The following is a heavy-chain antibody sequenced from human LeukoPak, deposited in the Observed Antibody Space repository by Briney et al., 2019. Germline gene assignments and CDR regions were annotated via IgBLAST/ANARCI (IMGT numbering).Heavy chain of an antibody. CDR2: INQDGGGR. Sequence: GGSLRLSCAASGFTFTSYWMTWVRQAPGKGLEWVANINQDGGGRYYVDSVKGRFTISRDNAKNTLYLQMNSLRAEDTAVYYCARHLNYYLDYWGQGTLVTVSS. CDR1: GFTFTSYW. V-gene: IGHV3-7*01. J-gene: IGHJ4*02. D-gene: IGHD3-10*01. CDR3: ARHLNYYLDY.